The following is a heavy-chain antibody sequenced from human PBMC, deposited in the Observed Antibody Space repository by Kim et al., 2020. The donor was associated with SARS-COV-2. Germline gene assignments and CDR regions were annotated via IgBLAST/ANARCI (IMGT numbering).Heavy chain of an antibody. CDR2: VYYSGST. V-gene: IGHV4-59*01. J-gene: IGHJ2*01. D-gene: IGHD1-1*01. CDR3: SRDQREGVQYTDNWYF. CDR1: GGSISSYY. Sequence: SETLSLTCTVSGGSISSYYWSWIRQPPGKGLEWIGYVYYSGSTNYNPSLKSRVTITVDTSTNQFYLKLSSVTAADTAVYYCSRDQREGVQYTDNWYF.